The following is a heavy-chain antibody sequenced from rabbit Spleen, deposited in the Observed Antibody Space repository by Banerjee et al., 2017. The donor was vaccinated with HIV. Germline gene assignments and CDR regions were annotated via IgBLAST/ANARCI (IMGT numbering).Heavy chain of an antibody. D-gene: IGHD4-1*01. J-gene: IGHJ4*01. Sequence: QSLEESGGGLVKPGASLTLTCSASGIDFNDNVYMCWVRQAPGKGLEWIACVFLGTSGNTYYASWVNGRFTISKTSSTTATLQMTSLTVADTGTYFCAGDMGVAAGYYFNLWGPGTLVTVS. CDR2: VFLGTSGNT. CDR3: AGDMGVAAGYYFNL. CDR1: GIDFNDNVY. V-gene: IGHV1S40*01.